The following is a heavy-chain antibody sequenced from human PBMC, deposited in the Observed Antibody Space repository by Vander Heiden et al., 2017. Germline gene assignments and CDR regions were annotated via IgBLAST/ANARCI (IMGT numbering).Heavy chain of an antibody. V-gene: IGHV3-30*04. J-gene: IGHJ1*01. CDR3: ARVAFSDEGDGSGGRCQTFKH. CDR2: ISYDGSNK. D-gene: IGHD2-15*01. Sequence: SSYAMHWVRQAPGKGLEWVAVISYDGSNKYYADSVKGRFTISRDNSKNTLYLQMNSLRAEDTAVYYCARVAFSDEGDGSGGRCQTFKHWCQGTMVTVSS. CDR1: SSYA.